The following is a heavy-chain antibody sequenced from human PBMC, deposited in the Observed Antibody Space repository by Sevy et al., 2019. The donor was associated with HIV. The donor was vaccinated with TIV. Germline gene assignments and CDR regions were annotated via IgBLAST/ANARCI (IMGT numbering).Heavy chain of an antibody. J-gene: IGHJ4*02. CDR2: ISDDGNNK. V-gene: IGHV3-30*04. CDR3: ASHYYDSTGYYFPLEY. Sequence: GGSLRLSCTAFGFTFGTYAMYWVRQAPGKGLEWVAVISDDGNNKDYADSVKGRFTISRDNSKNTLYLQMNSLRADDTAVYYCASHYYDSTGYYFPLEYWGQGTRVTVSS. D-gene: IGHD3-22*01. CDR1: GFTFGTYA.